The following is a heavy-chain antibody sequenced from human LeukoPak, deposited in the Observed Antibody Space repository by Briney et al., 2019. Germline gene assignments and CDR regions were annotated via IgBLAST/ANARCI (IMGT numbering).Heavy chain of an antibody. V-gene: IGHV3-9*01. CDR2: ISWYSGCI. J-gene: IGHJ4*02. CDR3: AKDIATGNRLYYFDY. D-gene: IGHD1-14*01. CDR1: GFTFDDYA. Sequence: PGGSLRLSCAASGFTFDDYAMHWVRQAPGKGLEWVSGISWYSGCIGYADSVKGRFTISRDNAKNSLYLQMNSLRAEDTALYYCAKDIATGNRLYYFDYWGQGTLVTVSS.